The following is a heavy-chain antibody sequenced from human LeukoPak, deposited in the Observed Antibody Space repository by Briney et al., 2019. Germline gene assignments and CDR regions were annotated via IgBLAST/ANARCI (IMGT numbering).Heavy chain of an antibody. Sequence: PSETLSLTCTVSGVYISSGGYYWSWIRQHPGKGLEWIGNIYYSGSTYYNPSFKSRVSISVDTSKNQFSLRLSSVTAADTAVYYCARARDTTVTTPFDYWGQGTLVTVSS. CDR1: GVYISSGGYY. CDR3: ARARDTTVTTPFDY. D-gene: IGHD4-17*01. V-gene: IGHV4-31*03. CDR2: IYYSGST. J-gene: IGHJ4*02.